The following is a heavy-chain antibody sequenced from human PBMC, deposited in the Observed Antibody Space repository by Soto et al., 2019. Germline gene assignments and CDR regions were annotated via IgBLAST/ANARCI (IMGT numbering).Heavy chain of an antibody. V-gene: IGHV3-48*03. CDR1: GFSFTNYE. Sequence: GGSLRLSCAVSGFSFTNYEMNWVRQAPGKGLEWIAYIGLSGDTIYYADSVKGRFTISRDHAKNSLELQMNSLRADDTALYYCARESFSASPNFFDYWGRGTQVTVSS. CDR3: ARESFSASPNFFDY. CDR2: IGLSGDTI. J-gene: IGHJ4*02. D-gene: IGHD3-16*01.